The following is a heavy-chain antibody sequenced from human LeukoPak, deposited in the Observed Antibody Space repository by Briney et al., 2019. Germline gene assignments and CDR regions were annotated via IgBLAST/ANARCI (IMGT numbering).Heavy chain of an antibody. V-gene: IGHV4-34*01. CDR1: GGSFSGYY. D-gene: IGHD3-10*01. J-gene: IGHJ5*02. CDR2: INHSGST. Sequence: SETLSLTCAVYGGSFSGYYWSWIRQPPGKGLEWIGEINHSGSTNYNPSLKSRVTISVDTSKNQFSLKLSSVTAADTAVYYCARDRASVPNWFDPWGQGTLVTVSS. CDR3: ARDRASVPNWFDP.